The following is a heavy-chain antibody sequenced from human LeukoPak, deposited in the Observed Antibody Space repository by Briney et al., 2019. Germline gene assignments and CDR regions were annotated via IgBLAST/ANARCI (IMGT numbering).Heavy chain of an antibody. CDR1: GFTFSSYG. D-gene: IGHD6-13*01. J-gene: IGHJ5*02. V-gene: IGHV3-33*01. CDR3: ARDLHGSWYPNWFDP. CDR2: IWYDGSNK. Sequence: PGRSLRLSCAASGFTFSSYGMHWVRQDPGKGLEWVAVIWYDGSNKYYADSVKGRFTISRDNSKNTLYLQMNSLRAEDTAVYYCARDLHGSWYPNWFDPWGQGTLVTVSS.